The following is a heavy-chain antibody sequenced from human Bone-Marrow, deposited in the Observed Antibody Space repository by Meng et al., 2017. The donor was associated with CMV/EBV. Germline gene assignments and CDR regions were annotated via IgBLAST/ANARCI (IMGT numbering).Heavy chain of an antibody. Sequence: GESLKISCAASGFTFRSYEMNWVRQAPGKGLEWVSYISSSGSTIYYADSVKGRFTISRDNAKNSLYLQMNSLRAEDTAVYYCARTTIIPYQLLAYYYYYGMDVWGQGTTVTVSS. D-gene: IGHD2-2*01. CDR2: ISSSGSTI. J-gene: IGHJ6*02. CDR3: ARTTIIPYQLLAYYYYYGMDV. CDR1: GFTFRSYE. V-gene: IGHV3-48*03.